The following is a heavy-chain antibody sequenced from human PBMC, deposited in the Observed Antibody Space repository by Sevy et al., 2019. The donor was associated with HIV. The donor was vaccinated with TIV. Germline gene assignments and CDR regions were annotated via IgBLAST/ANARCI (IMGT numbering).Heavy chain of an antibody. J-gene: IGHJ4*02. V-gene: IGHV3-23*01. CDR1: GFTFSSYA. CDR2: ISGSGGST. CDR3: AKATGAAAGYYFDY. D-gene: IGHD6-13*01. Sequence: GESLKISCAASGFTFSSYAMSWVRQAPGKGLEWVSAISGSGGSTYYADSVKGRFTISRDNSKNTLYLQMNSLRAEDTAVYYCAKATGAAAGYYFDYWGQGTLVTVSS.